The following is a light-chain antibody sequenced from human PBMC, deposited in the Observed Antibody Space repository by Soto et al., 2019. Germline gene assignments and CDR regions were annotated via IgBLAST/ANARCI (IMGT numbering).Light chain of an antibody. CDR1: SSDVGSYNR. V-gene: IGLV2-14*01. J-gene: IGLJ1*01. CDR2: EVR. Sequence: QSVLTQPASVSWSPGQSITISCTGTSSDVGSYNRVSWYQQPPGTAPKLIIYEVRNRPSGVSNRFSGSKSGNTAYLTISGLQAEDEADYFCNSYTTSSTYVFGTGTKVTVL. CDR3: NSYTTSSTYV.